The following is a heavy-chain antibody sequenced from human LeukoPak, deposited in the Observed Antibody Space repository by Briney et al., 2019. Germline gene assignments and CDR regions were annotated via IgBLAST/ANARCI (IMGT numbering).Heavy chain of an antibody. Sequence: SETLSLTCTVSGGSISSYYWSWIRQPAGKGLAWIGRIYTSGSTNYNPSLKSRVTMSVDTSKNQFSLKLSSVTAADTAVYYCARGLITVTTSDAFDIWGQGTMVTVSS. CDR3: ARGLITVTTSDAFDI. D-gene: IGHD4-17*01. CDR1: GGSISSYY. CDR2: IYTSGST. J-gene: IGHJ3*02. V-gene: IGHV4-4*07.